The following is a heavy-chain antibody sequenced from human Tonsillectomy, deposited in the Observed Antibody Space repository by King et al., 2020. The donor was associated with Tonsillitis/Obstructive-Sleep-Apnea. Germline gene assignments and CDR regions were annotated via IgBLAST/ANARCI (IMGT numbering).Heavy chain of an antibody. J-gene: IGHJ4*02. V-gene: IGHV3-49*05. D-gene: IGHD3-16*02. CDR2: IRTTGYGGTT. CDR3: TRDNDYIWGSYRPRFDY. CDR1: GFTFGDYA. Sequence: VQLVESGGGLVKPGRSLRLSCTTSGFTFGDYAMSWFRQAPGKGLEWVGFIRTTGYGGTTKSAASVKGRFIISRDDSKSIAYLQMNILKTEDTAVYYCTRDNDYIWGSYRPRFDYWGQGTLVTVSS.